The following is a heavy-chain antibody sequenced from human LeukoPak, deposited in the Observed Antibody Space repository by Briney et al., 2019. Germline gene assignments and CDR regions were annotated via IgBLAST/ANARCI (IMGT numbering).Heavy chain of an antibody. Sequence: PGGSLRLSCAASGFTFSSYGMHWVRQAPGKGLEWVASIRYDGSNKYYADSVKGRFTISRDNSKNTLYLQMNSLRAEDTAVYYCARCLIVDPKDHYYYYMDVWGKGTTVTVSS. CDR3: ARCLIVDPKDHYYYYMDV. J-gene: IGHJ6*03. CDR2: IRYDGSNK. CDR1: GFTFSSYG. V-gene: IGHV3-30*02. D-gene: IGHD3-16*02.